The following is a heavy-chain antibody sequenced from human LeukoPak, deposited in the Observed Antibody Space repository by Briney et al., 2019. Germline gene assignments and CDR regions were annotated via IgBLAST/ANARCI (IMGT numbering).Heavy chain of an antibody. V-gene: IGHV4-34*01. CDR2: INHSGST. CDR3: ARGRGGYVWGSYRYFDY. D-gene: IGHD3-16*02. J-gene: IGHJ4*02. Sequence: SETLSLTCAVYGGSFSGYYWSWIRQPPGKGLEWIGEINHSGSTNYNPSLKSRVTISVDTSKNQFSLKLSSVTAADTAVYYCARGRGGYVWGSYRYFDYWGQGTLVTVSS. CDR1: GGSFSGYY.